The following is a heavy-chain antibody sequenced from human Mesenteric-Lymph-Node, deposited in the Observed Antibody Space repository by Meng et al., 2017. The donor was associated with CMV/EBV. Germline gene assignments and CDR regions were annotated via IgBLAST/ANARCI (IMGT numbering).Heavy chain of an antibody. CDR3: ASELMFDY. Sequence: ASVTVSCKASGYTFTSYYMHWLRQAPGQGLEWMGIIDPSGGSTRYARKFQGRVTMTRDTATSTVYMELSSLRSEDTAVYYCASELMFDYWGQGTLVTVSS. D-gene: IGHD2-8*01. CDR2: IDPSGGST. CDR1: GYTFTSYY. V-gene: IGHV1-46*01. J-gene: IGHJ4*02.